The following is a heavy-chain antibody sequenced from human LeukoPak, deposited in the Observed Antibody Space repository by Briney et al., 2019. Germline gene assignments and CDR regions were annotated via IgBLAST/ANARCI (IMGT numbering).Heavy chain of an antibody. CDR1: GFTFSSYS. CDR3: ARGSREQQLGFDY. J-gene: IGHJ4*02. CDR2: ISSSSSYI. V-gene: IGHV3-21*01. Sequence: GGSLRLSCAASGFTFSSYSMNWVRQAPGKGLEWVSSISSSSSYIYYADSVKGRFTISRDNAKNSLYLQMNSLRAEDTAVYYCARGSREQQLGFDYWGQGTLVTVSS. D-gene: IGHD6-13*01.